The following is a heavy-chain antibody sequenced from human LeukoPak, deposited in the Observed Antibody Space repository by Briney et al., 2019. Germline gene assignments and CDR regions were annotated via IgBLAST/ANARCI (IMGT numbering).Heavy chain of an antibody. J-gene: IGHJ4*02. Sequence: PGGSLRLSCTASGFTFGDYTMSWFRQAPGKGLEWVGFIRRKANGGTTEYAASVKGRFIISRDDSKSITYLQMNSLKTEDTAMYYCSRGDYGDYYDLDYWGQGTLVTVSS. CDR1: GFTFGDYT. D-gene: IGHD4-17*01. V-gene: IGHV3-49*03. CDR3: SRGDYGDYYDLDY. CDR2: IRRKANGGTT.